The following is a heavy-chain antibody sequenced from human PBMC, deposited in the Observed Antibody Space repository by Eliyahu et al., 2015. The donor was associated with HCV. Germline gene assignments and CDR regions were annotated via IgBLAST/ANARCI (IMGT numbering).Heavy chain of an antibody. CDR3: ARGGWLRQNWFDP. V-gene: IGHV4-59*01. Sequence: QLQESGPGLVKPSETLSLTCTVSGGSISGYFWSWIRQPPGKGLEWIGYIYSTGSTTYNPSLKSRLTISIDTSKNQFSLKLSSVTAADTAVYYCARGGWLRQNWFDPWGQGTLVTVSS. J-gene: IGHJ5*02. D-gene: IGHD5-12*01. CDR2: IYSTGST. CDR1: GGSISGYF.